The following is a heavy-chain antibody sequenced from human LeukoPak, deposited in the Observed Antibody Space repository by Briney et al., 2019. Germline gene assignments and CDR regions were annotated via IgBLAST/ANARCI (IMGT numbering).Heavy chain of an antibody. V-gene: IGHV3-7*01. J-gene: IGHJ4*02. D-gene: IGHD3-22*01. CDR2: IRPDGSAK. CDR3: ARIDSRGSTWDY. CDR1: GFTVSSNY. Sequence: GGSLRLSCAASGFTVSSNYMSWVRQAPGKGLEWVANIRPDGSAKYYGDSVEGRLTISRDNAKNSLYLQMNSLRADDTAVYYCARIDSRGSTWDYWGQGTLVTVSS.